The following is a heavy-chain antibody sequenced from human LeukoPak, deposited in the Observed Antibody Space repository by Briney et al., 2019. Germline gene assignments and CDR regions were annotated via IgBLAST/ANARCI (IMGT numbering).Heavy chain of an antibody. V-gene: IGHV3-30*18. CDR3: ANSGGSSASFDY. CDR2: ISYDGSNQ. J-gene: IGHJ4*02. CDR1: GFTFSSYG. Sequence: GGSLRLSCAASGFTFSSYGMHWVRRAPGKGLEWVAVISYDGSNQYYADSVEGRFTISRDNSKNTLYLQMDSLRAEDTAVYYCANSGGSSASFDYWGQGTLATVSS. D-gene: IGHD2-15*01.